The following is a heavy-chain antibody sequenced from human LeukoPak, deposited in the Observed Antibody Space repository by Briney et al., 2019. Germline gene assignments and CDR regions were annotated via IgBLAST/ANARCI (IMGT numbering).Heavy chain of an antibody. CDR2: IKPDGSET. CDR1: GFTFSNYW. CDR3: ARDKIVGPTTLDY. D-gene: IGHD1-26*01. J-gene: IGHJ4*02. Sequence: GGSLRLSCAASGFTFSNYWMSWVRQAPEKGLEWVASIKPDGSETYSVDSVKGRFTISRDNAKNSLYLQMNSLRAEDTAVYYCARDKIVGPTTLDYWGQGTLVTVSS. V-gene: IGHV3-7*01.